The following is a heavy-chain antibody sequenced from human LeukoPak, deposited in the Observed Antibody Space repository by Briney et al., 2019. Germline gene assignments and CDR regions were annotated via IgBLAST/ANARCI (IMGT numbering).Heavy chain of an antibody. D-gene: IGHD3-10*01. Sequence: GGSLRLSCAASGFVFSTSVMHWVRQAPGKGLEGVALIWHDASDIYYADSVKGRFTISRDNSKNTLYLQTHSLRTEDTGVYYCVKDHLVRGVMASWGQGTLVTVSS. V-gene: IGHV3-30*02. J-gene: IGHJ5*02. CDR1: GFVFSTSV. CDR3: VKDHLVRGVMAS. CDR2: IWHDASDI.